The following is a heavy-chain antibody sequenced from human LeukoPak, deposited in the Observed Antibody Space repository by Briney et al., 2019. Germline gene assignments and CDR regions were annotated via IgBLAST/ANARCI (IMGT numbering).Heavy chain of an antibody. CDR1: GFTFSTYE. J-gene: IGHJ4*02. Sequence: HPGGSLRLSCAASGFTFSTYEMNWVRQAPGKGLEWVSYISSSGSTIYYADSVKGRFTISRDNSKNTLYLQMNSLRAEDTAVYYCPRDPLIWFGELSGTEIDYWGQGTLVTVSS. CDR3: PRDPLIWFGELSGTEIDY. V-gene: IGHV3-48*03. D-gene: IGHD3-10*01. CDR2: ISSSGSTI.